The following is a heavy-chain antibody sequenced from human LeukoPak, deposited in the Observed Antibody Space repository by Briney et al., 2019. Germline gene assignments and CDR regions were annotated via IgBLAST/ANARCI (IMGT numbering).Heavy chain of an antibody. Sequence: PGGSLRLSCAASGFTVSSNDMSWVRQAPGKGLEWVSVIYSGGSTYYADSVKGRFTISRDNSKNTLYLQMNSLRAEDTAVYYCARGWYSSGWYEYYFDYWGQGTLVTVSS. CDR2: IYSGGST. J-gene: IGHJ4*02. CDR3: ARGWYSSGWYEYYFDY. D-gene: IGHD6-19*01. CDR1: GFTVSSND. V-gene: IGHV3-53*01.